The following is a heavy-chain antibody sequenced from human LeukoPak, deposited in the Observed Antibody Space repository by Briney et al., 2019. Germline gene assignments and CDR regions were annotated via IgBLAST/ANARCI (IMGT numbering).Heavy chain of an antibody. CDR2: IVVGSGNT. J-gene: IGHJ6*02. V-gene: IGHV1-58*02. Sequence: SVKVSCKASGFTFTSSAMQWVRQARGQRLEWIGWIVVGSGNTNYAQKFQERVTITRDMSASTAYMELSSLRSEDTAVYYCAADPTDDYYYDSSGYSPNYGMDVWGQGTTVTVSS. D-gene: IGHD3-22*01. CDR1: GFTFTSSA. CDR3: AADPTDDYYYDSSGYSPNYGMDV.